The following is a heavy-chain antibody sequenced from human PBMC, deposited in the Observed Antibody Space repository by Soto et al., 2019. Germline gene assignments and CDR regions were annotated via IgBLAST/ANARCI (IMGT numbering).Heavy chain of an antibody. V-gene: IGHV3-33*01. CDR3: AREVVGGYSGYDALYY. J-gene: IGHJ4*02. CDR2: IWYDGSNK. Sequence: ESGGGVVQPGRSLRLSCAASGFTFSSYGMHWVRQAPGKGLEWVAVIWYDGSNKYYADSVKGRFTISRDNSKNTLYLQMNSLRAEDTAVYYCAREVVGGYSGYDALYYWGQGTLVTVSS. D-gene: IGHD5-12*01. CDR1: GFTFSSYG.